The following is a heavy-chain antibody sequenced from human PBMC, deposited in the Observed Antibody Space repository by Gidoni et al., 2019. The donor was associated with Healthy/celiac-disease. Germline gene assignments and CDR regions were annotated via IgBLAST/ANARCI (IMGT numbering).Heavy chain of an antibody. D-gene: IGHD4-4*01. Sequence: EVQLVESGGGLIQPGGSLRLSCAASGFPVRSNYMSWVRQAPGKGLEWVSVIYSGGSTYYADSVKGRFTISRDNSKNTLYLQMNSLRAEDTAVYYCARELLDDYSNYYYYYGMDVWGQGTTVTVSS. CDR3: ARELLDDYSNYYYYYGMDV. J-gene: IGHJ6*02. CDR2: IYSGGST. V-gene: IGHV3-53*01. CDR1: GFPVRSNY.